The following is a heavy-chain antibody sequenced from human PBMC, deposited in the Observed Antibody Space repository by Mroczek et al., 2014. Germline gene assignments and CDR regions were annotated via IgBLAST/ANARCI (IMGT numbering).Heavy chain of an antibody. CDR2: ISSSSSYI. CDR1: GFTFSSYS. V-gene: IGHV3-21*01. D-gene: IGHD3-10*01. CDR3: ARDVLLANEALAGAFDI. Sequence: EVQLVESGGGLVKPGGSLRLSCAASGFTFSSYSMNWVRQAPGKGLEWVSSISSSSSYIYYADSVKGRFTISRDNAKNSLYLQMNSLRAEDTAVYYCARDVLLANEALAGAFDIVGPRDKWSPSLQ. J-gene: IGHJ3*02.